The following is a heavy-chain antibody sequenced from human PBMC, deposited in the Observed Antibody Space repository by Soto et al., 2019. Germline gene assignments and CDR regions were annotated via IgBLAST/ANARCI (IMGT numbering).Heavy chain of an antibody. CDR3: ARAVDIVSTISWYFDL. J-gene: IGHJ2*01. CDR1: GGSISSGGYY. CDR2: IYYSGST. Sequence: QVQLQESGPGLVKPSQTLSLTCTVSGGSISSGGYYWSWIRQHPGKGLEWIVYIYYSGSTYYNPSLKSRVTISVDTSNIQFSLKLSSVTAADTAVYYCARAVDIVSTISWYFDLWGSGTLVTVSS. D-gene: IGHD5-12*01. V-gene: IGHV4-31*03.